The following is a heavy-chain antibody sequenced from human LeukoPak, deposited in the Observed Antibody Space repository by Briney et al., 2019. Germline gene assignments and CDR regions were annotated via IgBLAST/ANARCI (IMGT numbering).Heavy chain of an antibody. CDR1: GGSISSSSYY. V-gene: IGHV4-39*07. CDR2: IYYSGST. Sequence: SETLSLTCTVSGGSISSSSYYWGWIRQPPGKGLEWIGSIYYSGSTYYNPSLKSRVTISVDTSKNQFSLKLSSVTAADTAVYYCARADPYCSSTCCSFQHWGQGTLVTVSP. CDR3: ARADPYCSSTCCSFQH. D-gene: IGHD2-2*01. J-gene: IGHJ1*01.